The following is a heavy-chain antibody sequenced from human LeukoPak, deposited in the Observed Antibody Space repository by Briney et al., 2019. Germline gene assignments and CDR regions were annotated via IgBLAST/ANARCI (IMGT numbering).Heavy chain of an antibody. CDR1: GYTFTNYY. J-gene: IGHJ4*02. D-gene: IGHD2-21*02. CDR3: ARFNCGGDCYTDY. CDR2: INPSGGSA. Sequence: GASVKVSCKAPGYTFTNYYMQWVRQAPGQGLEWMGIINPSGGSATYAQKFQGRVTMTRDTSTSTVYMELSSLRSEDTAVYYCARFNCGGDCYTDYWGQGTLVTVSS. V-gene: IGHV1-46*01.